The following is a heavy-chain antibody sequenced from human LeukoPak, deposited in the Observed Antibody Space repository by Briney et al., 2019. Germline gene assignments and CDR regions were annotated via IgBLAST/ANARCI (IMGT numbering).Heavy chain of an antibody. CDR2: IKQDGSGT. V-gene: IGHV3-7*01. CDR3: ARDFWGAYRVDYFDH. D-gene: IGHD3-3*01. CDR1: GLTFSNYW. Sequence: GGSLTLSCAPSGLTFSNYWMSWVRPAPAKGLEWVANIKQDGSGTDYVDSVRGRFTISRDNAKKSLSLQMNSLRAEDTAVYYCARDFWGAYRVDYFDHWGQGTLVTVSS. J-gene: IGHJ4*02.